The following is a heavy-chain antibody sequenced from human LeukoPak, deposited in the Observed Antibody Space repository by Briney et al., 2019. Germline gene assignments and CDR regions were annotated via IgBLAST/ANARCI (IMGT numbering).Heavy chain of an antibody. CDR2: IYYSGST. CDR3: ASGYGYDSSGYYDDY. V-gene: IGHV4-59*01. CDR1: GGSISSYY. D-gene: IGHD3-22*01. Sequence: KTSETLSLTCTVSGGSISSYYWSWIRQPPGKGLEWIGYIYYSGSTNYNPSLKSRVTISVDTSKNQFSLKLSSVTAADTAVYYCASGYGYDSSGYYDDYWGQGTLVTVSS. J-gene: IGHJ4*02.